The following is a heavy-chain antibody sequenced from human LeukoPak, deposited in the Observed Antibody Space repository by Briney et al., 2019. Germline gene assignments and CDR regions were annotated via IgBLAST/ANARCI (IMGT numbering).Heavy chain of an antibody. CDR3: ATDGVVVATRADY. J-gene: IGHJ4*02. D-gene: IGHD2-15*01. CDR1: GFTLSNHW. V-gene: IGHV3-74*01. CDR2: INPDGGTT. Sequence: GGSLRLSCAASGFTLSNHWMIWVRQAPGKGLVWVSRINPDGGTTSYADSVKGRFTISRDNAKKTLYLQMNSLRAEDTAVYYCATDGVVVATRADYWGQGTLVTVSS.